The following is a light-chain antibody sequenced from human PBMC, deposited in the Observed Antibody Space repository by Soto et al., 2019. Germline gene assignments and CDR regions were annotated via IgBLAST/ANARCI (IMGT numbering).Light chain of an antibody. CDR1: QSVSGSY. Sequence: EIVLTQSPGTLSLSPGERATLSCRASQSVSGSYLAWYQHKPGQAPRLLIYGASSRATGIPDRFSGSGSGTDFTLTISGLEPEDFAVYYSQQYVTSPRTFGQGTKVEIK. J-gene: IGKJ1*01. V-gene: IGKV3-20*01. CDR3: QQYVTSPRT. CDR2: GAS.